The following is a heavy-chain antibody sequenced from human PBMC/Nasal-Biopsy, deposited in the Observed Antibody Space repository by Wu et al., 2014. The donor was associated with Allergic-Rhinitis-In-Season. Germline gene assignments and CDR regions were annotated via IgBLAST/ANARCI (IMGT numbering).Heavy chain of an antibody. D-gene: IGHD2/OR15-2a*01. V-gene: IGHV4-39*01. CDR1: GGTINTINNF. J-gene: IGHJ1*01. Sequence: TLSLTCTVSGGTINTINNFWGWIRQPPGKGLEWIGSAYYSGRSNYNESLRSRVSISVDTSRNQFSLTLTSLAAADTAVYYCVRHFATSSFLWGLGTLVTVSS. CDR3: VRHFATSSFL. CDR2: AYYSGRS.